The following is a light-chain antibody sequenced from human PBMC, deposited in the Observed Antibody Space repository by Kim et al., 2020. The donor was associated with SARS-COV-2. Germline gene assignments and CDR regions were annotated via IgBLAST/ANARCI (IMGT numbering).Light chain of an antibody. CDR3: SAWDSSLSAWV. CDR1: IKNVGNEG. J-gene: IGLJ3*02. CDR2: RNN. V-gene: IGLV10-54*01. Sequence: RQTATPTCTGKIKNVGNEGAAWLQQHQGHPPKLLSYRNNNRPSGISERLSASRSGNTASLTITGLHPEDEADYYCSAWDSSLSAWVFGGGTQLTVL.